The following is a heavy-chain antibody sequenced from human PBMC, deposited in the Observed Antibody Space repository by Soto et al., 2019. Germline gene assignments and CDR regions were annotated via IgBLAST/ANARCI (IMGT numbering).Heavy chain of an antibody. CDR1: GFIFSSYG. J-gene: IGHJ3*02. CDR3: ATIAVPPAFDI. D-gene: IGHD6-19*01. V-gene: IGHV3-30*03. Sequence: GGSLRLSCAASGFIFSSYGMNWVRQAQGKGLEWVAVMSFDGSIKYYADSVKGRFTISRDNSKNTLYLQMNSLRAEDTAVYHCATIAVPPAFDIWGQGTMVTVSS. CDR2: MSFDGSIK.